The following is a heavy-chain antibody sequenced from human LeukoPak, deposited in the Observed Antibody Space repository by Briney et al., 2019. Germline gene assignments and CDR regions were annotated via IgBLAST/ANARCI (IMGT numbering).Heavy chain of an antibody. CDR1: GFTFSSYS. CDR2: ISSSSSTI. V-gene: IGHV3-48*01. CDR3: ARAATYYYDSSDAFDI. J-gene: IGHJ3*02. Sequence: PGGSLRLSCAASGFTFSSYSMNWVRQAPGKGLEWVSYISSSSSTIYYADSVKGRFTISRDNAKNSLYLQMNSLRAKDTAVYYCARAATYYYDSSDAFDIWGQGTMVTVSS. D-gene: IGHD3-22*01.